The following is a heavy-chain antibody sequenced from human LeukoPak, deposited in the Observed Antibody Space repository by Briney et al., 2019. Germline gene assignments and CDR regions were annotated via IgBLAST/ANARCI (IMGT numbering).Heavy chain of an antibody. CDR1: GYTFTGYY. D-gene: IGHD6-13*01. V-gene: IGHV1-2*04. CDR2: INPNSGGT. CDR3: ARDQRRAAAVPDY. J-gene: IGHJ4*02. Sequence: ASVKVSCKASGYTFTGYYMHWVRQAPGQGLEWMGWINPNSGGTNYAQKFQGWVTMTRDTSISTAYMELRSLRSDDTAVYYCARDQRRAAAVPDYWGQGTLVTVSS.